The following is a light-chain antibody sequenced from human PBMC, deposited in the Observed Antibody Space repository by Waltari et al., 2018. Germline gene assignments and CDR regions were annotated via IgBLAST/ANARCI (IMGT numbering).Light chain of an antibody. CDR3: QQYNSYSLLT. CDR1: QSISNW. Sequence: DIQMTQSPSTLSASVGDRFTITCRASQSISNWLAGYQQKPGKAPKLLIYKASTLESGVPSRFSGSVSGTEFTLTISSLQPDDFATYYCQQYNSYSLLTFGGGTKVEIK. V-gene: IGKV1-5*03. CDR2: KAS. J-gene: IGKJ4*01.